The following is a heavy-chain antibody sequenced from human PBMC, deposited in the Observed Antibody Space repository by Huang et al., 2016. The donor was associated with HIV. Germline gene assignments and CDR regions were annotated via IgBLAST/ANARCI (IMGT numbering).Heavy chain of an antibody. CDR3: ARRVGSGWYGEIDY. Sequence: QVQLLQSGAEVKKPGASVKISCKTSGYNFKTHAVSWVRQTPGQGREWMGWVSGYNSYTTYSQRLQGRVTMTTDTSTNTVYMERRSLRSDDTAVYYCARRVGSGWYGEIDYWGQGTLVTVSS. D-gene: IGHD6-19*01. J-gene: IGHJ4*02. CDR2: VSGYNSYT. CDR1: GYNFKTHA. V-gene: IGHV1-18*04.